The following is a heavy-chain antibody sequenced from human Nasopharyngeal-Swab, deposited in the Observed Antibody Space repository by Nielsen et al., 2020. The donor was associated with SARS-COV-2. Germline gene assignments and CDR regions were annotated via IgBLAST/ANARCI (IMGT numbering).Heavy chain of an antibody. CDR2: INTNTGNP. Sequence: ASVKVSCKASGYTFTSYAMNWVRKAPGQGLEWMGWINTNTGNPTYAQGFTRRFVFSLDTSVSTAYLQISSLKAEDTAVYYCARNTYYYGSAYNWFDPWGQGTLVTVSS. D-gene: IGHD3-10*01. V-gene: IGHV7-4-1*02. CDR3: ARNTYYYGSAYNWFDP. J-gene: IGHJ5*02. CDR1: GYTFTSYA.